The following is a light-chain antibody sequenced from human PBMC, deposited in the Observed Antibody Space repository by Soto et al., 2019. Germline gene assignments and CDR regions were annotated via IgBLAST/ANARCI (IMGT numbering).Light chain of an antibody. CDR2: EGS. Sequence: QSALTQPASVSGSPGQSITISCTGTSSDVGTYNLVSWHQHHPGKAPKLIIYEGSKRPSGVSNRFSGSKSGNTASLTISGLQAEDEADYYCQSHDNNLNEWVFGGGTQLTVL. V-gene: IGLV2-23*01. CDR1: SSDVGTYNL. J-gene: IGLJ3*02. CDR3: QSHDNNLNEWV.